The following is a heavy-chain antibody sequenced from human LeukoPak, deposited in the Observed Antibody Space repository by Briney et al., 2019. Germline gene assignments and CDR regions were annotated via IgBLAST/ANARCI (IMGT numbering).Heavy chain of an antibody. CDR3: ARRRSYYGSGRPIPYYFDY. D-gene: IGHD3-10*01. V-gene: IGHV4-39*01. CDR2: IYYSGST. Sequence: PSETLSLTCTVSGDSINSSSYYWGWIRQPPGKGLEWIGSIYYSGSTYYNPSLKSRVTISVDTSKNQFSLKLSSVTAADTAVYYCARRRSYYGSGRPIPYYFDYWGQETLVTVSS. J-gene: IGHJ4*02. CDR1: GDSINSSSYY.